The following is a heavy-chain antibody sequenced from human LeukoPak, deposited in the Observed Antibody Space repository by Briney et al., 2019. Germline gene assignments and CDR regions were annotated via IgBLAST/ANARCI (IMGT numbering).Heavy chain of an antibody. CDR3: ARDTQILSMTLNYYYYGMDV. Sequence: PSETLSLTCAVSGGSISSNNWWIWVRQSPEKGLEWIGEIYHDGSTNYNPSLKSRVTISIDTSKNQFSLKLKSVTAADTAVYYCARDTQILSMTLNYYYYGMDVWGQGTMVIVSS. J-gene: IGHJ6*02. V-gene: IGHV4-4*02. CDR1: GGSISSNNW. CDR2: IYHDGST.